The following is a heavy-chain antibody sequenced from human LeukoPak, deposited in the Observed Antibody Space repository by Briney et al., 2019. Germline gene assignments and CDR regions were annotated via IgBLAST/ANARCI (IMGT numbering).Heavy chain of an antibody. J-gene: IGHJ4*02. D-gene: IGHD3-3*01. CDR1: GGSISSGDYY. CDR3: AREPFTIFGGSEDY. Sequence: SETLSLTCTVSGGSISSGDYYWSWIRQPPGKGLEWIGYIYYSGSTYYNPSLKSRVTISVDTSKNQFSLKLSSVTAADTAVYYCAREPFTIFGGSEDYWGQRTLVTVSS. CDR2: IYYSGST. V-gene: IGHV4-30-4*08.